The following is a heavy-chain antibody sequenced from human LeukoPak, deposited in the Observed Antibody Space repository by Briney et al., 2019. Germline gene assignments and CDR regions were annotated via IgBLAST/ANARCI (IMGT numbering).Heavy chain of an antibody. V-gene: IGHV3-7*01. CDR3: AISMVRGPFSFYYYGVDV. CDR1: GFTFSSYW. CDR2: INQDGNEK. J-gene: IGHJ6*02. D-gene: IGHD3-10*01. Sequence: GGSLRLSCAASGFTFSSYWISWVRQAPGTGLEWVANINQDGNEKYSVDSVKGRFTVSRDNAKNSLYLEMNSLRADDTGVYYCAISMVRGPFSFYYYGVDVWGPGTAVTVSS.